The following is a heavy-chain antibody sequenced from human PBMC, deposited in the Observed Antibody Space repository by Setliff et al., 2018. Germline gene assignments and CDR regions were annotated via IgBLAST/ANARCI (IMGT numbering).Heavy chain of an antibody. CDR3: ARDVFPYHYEGAFDI. V-gene: IGHV1-46*01. D-gene: IGHD3-22*01. J-gene: IGHJ3*02. Sequence: ASVKVSCKASGYTFTSQYMHWVRQAPGLGLEWVGTINPSSGRTRYAQKFQGRVTMTRDTSTSTVYMDMSSLRSEDTAVYYCARDVFPYHYEGAFDIWGQGTMVTVSS. CDR1: GYTFTSQY. CDR2: INPSSGRT.